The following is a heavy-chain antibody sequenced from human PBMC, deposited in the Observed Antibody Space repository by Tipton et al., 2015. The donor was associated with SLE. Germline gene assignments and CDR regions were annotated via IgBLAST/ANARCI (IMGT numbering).Heavy chain of an antibody. D-gene: IGHD7-27*01. CDR3: ARRQTDPLGFDY. J-gene: IGHJ4*02. CDR1: GISVHSYY. Sequence: TLSLTCTVSGISVHSYYWSWIRQPPGKGLEWIAYIYHSGITNYNPSLQSRVTISLDTPKNQISLRMKSVTATDTAVYYCARRQTDPLGFDYWGQGTLVTVSS. V-gene: IGHV4-59*08. CDR2: IYHSGIT.